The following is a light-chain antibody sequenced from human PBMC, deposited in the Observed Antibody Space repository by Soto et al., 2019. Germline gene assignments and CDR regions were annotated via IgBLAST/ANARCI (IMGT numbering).Light chain of an antibody. V-gene: IGLV2-14*01. CDR2: DVS. CDR1: SSDVGSYNY. CDR3: SSYTSSSSYV. Sequence: QSALTQPASVSGSPGQSITISCTGTSSDVGSYNYVSWYQQHPGKAPKLMIYDVSNRPSGVSNRFSSSKSGNTASLTISGLQADDEADYYCSSYTSSSSYVFGTGTKLTVL. J-gene: IGLJ1*01.